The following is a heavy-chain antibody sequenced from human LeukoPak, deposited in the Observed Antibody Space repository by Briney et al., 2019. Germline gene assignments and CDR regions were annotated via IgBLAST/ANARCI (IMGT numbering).Heavy chain of an antibody. CDR2: ISGSGTII. CDR3: ARVFIGDYGDYQFDY. V-gene: IGHV3-48*03. D-gene: IGHD4-17*01. J-gene: IGHJ4*02. Sequence: PGGSLRLSCAASAFNFNIYEMNWVRQAPGKGLEWISYISGSGTIILYADSVKGRFTISRDNAKNSLYLEMNSLRAEDTAVYYCARVFIGDYGDYQFDYWGQGTLVTVSS. CDR1: AFNFNIYE.